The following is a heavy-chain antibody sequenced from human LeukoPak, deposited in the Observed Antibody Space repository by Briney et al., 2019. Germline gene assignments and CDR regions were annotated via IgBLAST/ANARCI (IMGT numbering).Heavy chain of an antibody. CDR1: GYSISSGYY. CDR3: ARCRGERHSRRNWFDP. CDR2: IYHSGST. V-gene: IGHV4-38-2*02. J-gene: IGHJ5*02. D-gene: IGHD1-26*01. Sequence: SETLSLTCTVSGYSISSGYYWGWIRQPPGKGLEWIGSIYHSGSTYYNPSLKSRVTISVDTSKNQFSLKLSSVTAADTAVYYCARCRGERHSRRNWFDPWGQGTLVTVSS.